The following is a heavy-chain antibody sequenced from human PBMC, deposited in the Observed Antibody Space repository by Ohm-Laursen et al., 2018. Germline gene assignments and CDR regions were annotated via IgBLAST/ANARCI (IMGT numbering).Heavy chain of an antibody. V-gene: IGHV1-2*02. Sequence: ASVKVSCKASGYTFTAYFIHWVRQAPGQGLEWMGWINPNSGVTTYAQEFQGRVTMTTDTSTSTAYMELRSLRSDDTAVYYCARDKRASSGTNPLWYWGQGTLVTVSS. CDR1: GYTFTAYF. CDR3: ARDKRASSGTNPLWY. J-gene: IGHJ4*02. CDR2: INPNSGVT. D-gene: IGHD6-19*01.